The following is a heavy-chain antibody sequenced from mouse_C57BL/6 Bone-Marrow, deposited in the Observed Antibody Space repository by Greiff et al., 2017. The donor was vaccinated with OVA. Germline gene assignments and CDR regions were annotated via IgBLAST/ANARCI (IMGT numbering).Heavy chain of an antibody. CDR2: IDPSDSYT. CDR3: ARRLDFDF. CDR1: GYTFTSYW. Sequence: VQLQQPGAELVKPGASVKLSCKASGYTFTSYWMQWVKQRPGQGLEWIGEIDPSDSYTHYNHKFKGKATLTVYTSSSTAYMQLSSLTSEDTAVYYCARRLDFDFWGTGTTVTVSS. V-gene: IGHV1-50*01. J-gene: IGHJ1*03.